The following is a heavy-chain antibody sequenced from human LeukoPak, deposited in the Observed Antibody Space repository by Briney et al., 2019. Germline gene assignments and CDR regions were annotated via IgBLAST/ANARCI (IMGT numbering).Heavy chain of an antibody. J-gene: IGHJ5*02. CDR3: ARGQVPAARGYNWFDP. V-gene: IGHV4-34*01. Sequence: PSETLSLTCAVYGWSFNDYYWNWIRQPPGKGLEWVGEINARGDTNSNPSLKSRVTISVDTSKSQFSLTLTSMIAADTAVYYCARGQVPAARGYNWFDPWGQGTLVTVSS. CDR1: GWSFNDYY. D-gene: IGHD2-2*01. CDR2: INARGDT.